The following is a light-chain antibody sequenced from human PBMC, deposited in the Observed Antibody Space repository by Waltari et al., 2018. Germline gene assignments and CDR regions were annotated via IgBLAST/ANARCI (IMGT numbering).Light chain of an antibody. V-gene: IGLV4-69*01. CDR3: QTGGHGTWV. J-gene: IGLJ3*02. CDR1: SGHSSNI. CDR2: VNSDGSH. Sequence: QLVVTQSPSASASLGASVKLTCTLSSGHSSNIIAWLQQQPQKGPRYLMKVNSDGSHSRGDEIPDRFSGSSSGAERYLTISSLQAEDEADYCCQTGGHGTWVFGGGTKLTVL.